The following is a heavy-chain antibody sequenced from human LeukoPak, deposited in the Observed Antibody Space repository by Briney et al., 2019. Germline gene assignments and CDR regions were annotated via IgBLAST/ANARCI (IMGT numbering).Heavy chain of an antibody. J-gene: IGHJ5*02. CDR2: INHSGST. CDR3: ARRRPTYYYGSGSYQHLNWFDP. D-gene: IGHD3-10*01. CDR1: GGSFSGYY. Sequence: PSETLSLTCAVYGGSFSGYYWSWIRQPPGKGLEWIGEINHSGSTNYNPSLKSRVTISVDTSKNQFSLKRSSVTAADTAVYYCARRRPTYYYGSGSYQHLNWFDPWGQGTLVTVSS. V-gene: IGHV4-34*01.